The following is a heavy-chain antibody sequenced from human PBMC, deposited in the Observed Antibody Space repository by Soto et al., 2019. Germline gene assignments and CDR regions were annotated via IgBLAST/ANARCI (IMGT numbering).Heavy chain of an antibody. CDR3: ATTGIVGDSWTDYYYSMDV. D-gene: IGHD1-26*01. V-gene: IGHV3-23*01. Sequence: GGSLRLSSAAARFTFSSYAIGWVSQAPGKVLEWVSAISGSGGSTDYADSMKGRFTISRDNYKNTLYRKMNSLRAEGTAVYYCATTGIVGDSWTDYYYSMDVWGQGTMVTVSS. CDR2: ISGSGGST. CDR1: RFTFSSYA. J-gene: IGHJ6*02.